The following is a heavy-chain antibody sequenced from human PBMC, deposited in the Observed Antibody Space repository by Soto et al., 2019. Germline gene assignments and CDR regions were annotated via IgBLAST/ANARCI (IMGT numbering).Heavy chain of an antibody. J-gene: IGHJ4*02. CDR2: ISGSGGST. D-gene: IGHD4-17*01. CDR1: GFTFSSYA. Sequence: EVQLLESGGGLVQPGGSLRLSCAASGFTFSSYAMSWVRQAPGKGLEWVSAISGSGGSTYYADSVKGRFTISRDNSKNTLYRQMNSLRAEDTAVYYCAKITLRVTSYFDYWGQGTLVTVSS. CDR3: AKITLRVTSYFDY. V-gene: IGHV3-23*01.